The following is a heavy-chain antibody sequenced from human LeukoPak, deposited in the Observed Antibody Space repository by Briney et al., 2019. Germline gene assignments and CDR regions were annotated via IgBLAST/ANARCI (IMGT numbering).Heavy chain of an antibody. V-gene: IGHV4-61*02. CDR3: ARHCFPVVYYYSMDV. J-gene: IGHJ6*03. Sequence: SQTLSLTCTVSGGSISNGNSYWNWIRQPAGKGLEWIGRIHTSGTTNYNPSLKSRVTISVDTSKNQFSLKLSSVTAADTAGYYCARHCFPVVYYYSMDVWGKGTTVTVSS. CDR1: GGSISNGNSY. CDR2: IHTSGTT.